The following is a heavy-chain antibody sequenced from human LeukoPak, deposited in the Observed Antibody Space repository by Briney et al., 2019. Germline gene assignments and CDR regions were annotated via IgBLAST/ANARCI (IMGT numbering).Heavy chain of an antibody. Sequence: QTGGSLRLSCAASGFTFSSYGMHWVRQAPGKGLEWVAVISYDGSNKYYADSVKGRFTISRDNSKNTLYLQMDSLRAEDTAVYYCARQEYGLHYWGQGTLVTVSS. CDR1: GFTFSSYG. J-gene: IGHJ4*02. V-gene: IGHV3-30*03. D-gene: IGHD3-10*01. CDR2: ISYDGSNK. CDR3: ARQEYGLHY.